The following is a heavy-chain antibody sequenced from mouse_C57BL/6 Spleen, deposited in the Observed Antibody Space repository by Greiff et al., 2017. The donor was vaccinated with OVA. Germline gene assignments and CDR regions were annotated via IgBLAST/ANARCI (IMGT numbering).Heavy chain of an antibody. CDR1: GYTFTSYW. V-gene: IGHV1-59*01. D-gene: IGHD2-5*01. CDR3: ARKGSYSNYAMDY. Sequence: VQLQQPGAELVRPGTSVKLSCKASGYTFTSYWMHWVKQRPGQGLEWIGVIDPSDSYTNYNQKFKGKATLTVDTSSSTAYMQLSSLTSEDSAVYYCARKGSYSNYAMDYWGQGTSVTVSS. CDR2: IDPSDSYT. J-gene: IGHJ4*01.